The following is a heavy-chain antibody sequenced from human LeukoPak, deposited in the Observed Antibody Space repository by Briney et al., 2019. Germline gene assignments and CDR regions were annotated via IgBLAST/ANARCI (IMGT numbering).Heavy chain of an antibody. D-gene: IGHD6-19*01. CDR2: INPNGGGT. V-gene: IGHV1-2*02. CDR1: GYTFTGYY. CDR3: ARDRGSGWPDY. J-gene: IGHJ4*02. Sequence: ASVRVSCKASGYTFTGYYMQWVRQAPGQGLECMGWINPNGGGTKYAQKFQGRVTMTRDTSISTAYMEVTSLRSDETAVYYCARDRGSGWPDYWGQGTQVTVSS.